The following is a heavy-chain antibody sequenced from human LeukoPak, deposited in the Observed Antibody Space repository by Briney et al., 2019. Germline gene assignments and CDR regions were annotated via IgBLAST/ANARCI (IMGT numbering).Heavy chain of an antibody. CDR3: ARGYRYGSGSYADY. CDR1: GYTFTSHG. D-gene: IGHD3-10*01. CDR2: ISAYNGVT. J-gene: IGHJ4*02. Sequence: GASVKVSCKASGYTFTSHGIGWVRQAPGQGLEWMGWISAYNGVTDYAQNLQDRLTMTTDTSTNTAYMELRSLRSDDTAVYYCARGYRYGSGSYADYWGQGTLVTVSS. V-gene: IGHV1-18*01.